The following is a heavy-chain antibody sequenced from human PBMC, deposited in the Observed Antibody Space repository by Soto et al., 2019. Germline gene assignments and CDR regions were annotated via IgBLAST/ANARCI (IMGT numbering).Heavy chain of an antibody. J-gene: IGHJ5*02. CDR1: GFTFSSYA. Sequence: RWSLRLSCAASGFTFSSYAMSWVRQAPGKGLEWVSAISGSGGSTYYADSVKGRFTISRDNSKNTLYLHMNSLRAEDTAVYYLSNFVCSGTTFYRLYASWGQGTLDTVSS. CDR2: ISGSGGST. V-gene: IGHV3-23*01. CDR3: SNFVCSGTTFYRLYAS. D-gene: IGHD2-15*01.